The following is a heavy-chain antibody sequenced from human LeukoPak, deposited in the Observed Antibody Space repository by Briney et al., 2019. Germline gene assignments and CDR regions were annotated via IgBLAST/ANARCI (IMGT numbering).Heavy chain of an antibody. J-gene: IGHJ5*02. CDR2: ISGSGGST. CDR3: AKVEPVVPRFDP. Sequence: GGSLRLSCAASGFTFSSYAMSWVRQAPGKGLEWVSAISGSGGSTYYADSVKSRFTISRDNSKSTLYLQMNSLRAEDTAVYYCAKVEPVVPRFDPWGQGTLVTVSS. CDR1: GFTFSSYA. V-gene: IGHV3-23*01. D-gene: IGHD2-2*01.